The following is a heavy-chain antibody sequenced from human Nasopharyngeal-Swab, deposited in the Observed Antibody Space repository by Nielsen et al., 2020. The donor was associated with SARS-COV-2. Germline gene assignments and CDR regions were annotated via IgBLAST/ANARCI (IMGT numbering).Heavy chain of an antibody. J-gene: IGHJ3*02. Sequence: GESLKISCAASGFTFSSYSMNWVRQAPGKGLEWVSSITSGSSYIYYADSVKGRFTISRDNAKNSLFLQMNSLRAEVTAVYYCARGYDFRSGSNAFDIWGQGTMVPSLQ. CDR1: GFTFSSYS. D-gene: IGHD3-3*01. CDR2: ITSGSSYI. CDR3: ARGYDFRSGSNAFDI. V-gene: IGHV3-21*01.